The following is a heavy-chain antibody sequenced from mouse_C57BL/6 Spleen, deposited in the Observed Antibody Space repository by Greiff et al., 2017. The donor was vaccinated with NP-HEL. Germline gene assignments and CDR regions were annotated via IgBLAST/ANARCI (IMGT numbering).Heavy chain of an antibody. Sequence: VQLQQPGAELVKPGASVTLSCKASGYTFTSYWMHWVKQRPGRGLEWIGRIDPNSGGTTYNEKFKSKATLTVDKPSSTAYMQLSSLTSEDSAVYYCAYQTAQATWFAYWGQGTLVTVSA. CDR3: AYQTAQATWFAY. CDR1: GYTFTSYW. V-gene: IGHV1-72*01. D-gene: IGHD3-2*02. CDR2: IDPNSGGT. J-gene: IGHJ3*01.